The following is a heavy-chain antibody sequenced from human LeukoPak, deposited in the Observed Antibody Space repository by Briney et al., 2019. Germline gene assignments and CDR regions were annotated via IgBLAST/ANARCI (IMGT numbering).Heavy chain of an antibody. Sequence: GGSLRLSCAASGFYFGTSGMHWVRQAPGKGLEVVAVVWYDGTNKHYADSVKGRFTISRDNSKNTLYLQMNSLRIEDTAVYYCARYCSSTTCSHNAFDIWGQGTLVTVSS. CDR1: GFYFGTSG. CDR3: ARYCSSTTCSHNAFDI. J-gene: IGHJ3*02. V-gene: IGHV3-33*01. D-gene: IGHD2-2*01. CDR2: VWYDGTNK.